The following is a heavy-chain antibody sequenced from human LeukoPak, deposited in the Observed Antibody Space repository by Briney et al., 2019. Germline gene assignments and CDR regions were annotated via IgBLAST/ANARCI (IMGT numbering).Heavy chain of an antibody. CDR2: ISYDGSNK. CDR1: GFTFSDYY. CDR3: AKSSGFDY. J-gene: IGHJ4*02. Sequence: GGSLRLSCAASGFTFSDYYMSWIRQAPGKGLEWVAVISYDGSNKYYADSVKGRFTISRDNSKNTLYLQMNSLRAEDTAVYYCAKSSGFDYWGQGTLVTVSS. D-gene: IGHD6-6*01. V-gene: IGHV3-30*18.